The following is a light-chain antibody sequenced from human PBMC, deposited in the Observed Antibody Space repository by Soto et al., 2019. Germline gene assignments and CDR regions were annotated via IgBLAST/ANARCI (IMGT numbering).Light chain of an antibody. J-gene: IGKJ1*01. CDR2: GAS. Sequence: EIVLTQSPGTLSLSPGERATLSCRASQSVSSSYLAWYQRKPGQAPRLLIYGASSRATGIPDRFSGSGSGTDFTLTISRLEPEDFAVYYCQQYGSSLLFGQGTKVDIK. CDR3: QQYGSSLL. CDR1: QSVSSSY. V-gene: IGKV3-20*01.